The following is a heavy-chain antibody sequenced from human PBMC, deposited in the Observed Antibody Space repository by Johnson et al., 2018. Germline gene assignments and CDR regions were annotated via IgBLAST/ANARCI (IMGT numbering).Heavy chain of an antibody. V-gene: IGHV3-30*18. D-gene: IGHD3-10*01. CDR2: ISYDGSNK. CDR1: GFTFSSYG. Sequence: QVQLVQSGGGVVQPGRSLRLSCVASGFTFSSYGMHWVRQAPGKGLEWVAVISYDGSNKYYADSVKGRFTISRDNSKNTLYLQMNSLRAEDTAVYYCAKDHTDGSGSVIDYWGQGTLVTVSS. CDR3: AKDHTDGSGSVIDY. J-gene: IGHJ4*02.